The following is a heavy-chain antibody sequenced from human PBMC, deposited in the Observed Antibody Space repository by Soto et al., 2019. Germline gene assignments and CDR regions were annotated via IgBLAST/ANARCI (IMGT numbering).Heavy chain of an antibody. Sequence: SETLSLTCTVSGGSISSGVYYLSWLRQHPGKGLEWIGYIYYSGSTYYNPSLKSRVTISVDTSKNQFSLKLSSVTAADTAVYYCATTSTVVNYYFDYWGQGTLVTVSS. CDR3: ATTSTVVNYYFDY. V-gene: IGHV4-31*03. CDR1: GGSISSGVYY. J-gene: IGHJ4*02. CDR2: IYYSGST. D-gene: IGHD4-17*01.